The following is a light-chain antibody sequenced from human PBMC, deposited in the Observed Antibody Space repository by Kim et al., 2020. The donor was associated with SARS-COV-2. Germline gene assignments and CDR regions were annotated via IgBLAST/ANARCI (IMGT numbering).Light chain of an antibody. V-gene: IGLV2-14*03. CDR2: DVS. J-gene: IGLJ2*01. CDR1: SSDVGGYNY. Sequence: QSALTQPASVSGSPGQSITISCTGTSSDVGGYNYVSWYQQHPGKAPKLFIYDVSKRPSGVSNRFSGSKSGNTASLTISGLQAEDEADYYCSSYTSSTTLVFGGGTQLTVL. CDR3: SSYTSSTTLV.